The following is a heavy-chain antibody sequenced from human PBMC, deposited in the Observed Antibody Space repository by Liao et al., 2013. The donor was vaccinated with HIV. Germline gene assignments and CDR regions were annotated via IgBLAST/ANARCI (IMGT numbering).Heavy chain of an antibody. Sequence: QVQLQESGPGLVKPSQTLSLTCTVSGGSISSGSYYWSWIRQPAGKGLEWIGRIYTSGSTNYNPSLKSRVTLSVDTSKNQISLKLSSVTAADTALYYCARLDTMIPGVIITPDYWGQGILVTVSS. J-gene: IGHJ4*02. D-gene: IGHD3-10*01. V-gene: IGHV4-61*02. CDR2: IYTSGST. CDR1: GGSISSGSYY. CDR3: ARLDTMIPGVIITPDY.